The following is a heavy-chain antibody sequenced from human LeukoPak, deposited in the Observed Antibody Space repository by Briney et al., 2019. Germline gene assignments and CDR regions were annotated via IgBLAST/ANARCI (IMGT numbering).Heavy chain of an antibody. D-gene: IGHD6-13*01. CDR2: IYNSGST. CDR3: ARAYSSSWYFNWFDP. V-gene: IGHV4-38-2*02. CDR1: GYSISSGYF. J-gene: IGHJ5*02. Sequence: PSETLSLTCTVSGYSISSGYFWGWIRQPPGKGLEWIGTIYNSGSTYYNASLESRVTISVDTSKNQFSLKLSPVTAADTAVYYCARAYSSSWYFNWFDPWGQGTLVTVSS.